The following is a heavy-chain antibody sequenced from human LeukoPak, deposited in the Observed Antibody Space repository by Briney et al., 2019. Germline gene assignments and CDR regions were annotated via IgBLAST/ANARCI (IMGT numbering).Heavy chain of an antibody. CDR3: ARGMGWLQTSADAFDI. V-gene: IGHV4-4*07. CDR1: GGSISSYY. CDR2: IYTSGST. D-gene: IGHD5-24*01. Sequence: SETLSLTCTVSGGSISSYYWSWIRQPAGRGLEWIGRIYTSGSTNYNPSLKSRVTMSVDTSKNQFSLKLSSVTAADTAVYYCARGMGWLQTSADAFDIWGQGTMVTASS. J-gene: IGHJ3*02.